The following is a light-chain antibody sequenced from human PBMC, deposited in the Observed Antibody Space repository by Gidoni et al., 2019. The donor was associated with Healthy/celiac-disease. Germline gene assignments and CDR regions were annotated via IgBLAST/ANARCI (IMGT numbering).Light chain of an antibody. V-gene: IGLV2-23*02. CDR2: EVS. CDR1: SSDVGSYNL. J-gene: IGLJ2*01. CDR3: CSYAGSSTVV. Sequence: PGQSITISCTGTSSDVGSYNLVSWYQQHPGKAPKLMIYEVSKRPSGVSNRFSGSKSGNTASLTISGLQAEDEADYYCCSYAGSSTVVFGGGTKLTVL.